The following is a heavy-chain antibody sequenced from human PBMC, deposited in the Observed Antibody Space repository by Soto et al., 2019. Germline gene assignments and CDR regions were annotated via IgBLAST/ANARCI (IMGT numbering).Heavy chain of an antibody. Sequence: EVQLLESGGGLVQPGGSLRLSCVASGFTFSTNPMSWVRQAPGKGLEWVSAISGPGGTTFYADSVKGRFTISRDNSKSTLYLQMNSLRADDTAIYSCAKGLYGSSSSSAVDIWGQGTMVTVSS. CDR1: GFTFSTNP. D-gene: IGHD2-2*01. V-gene: IGHV3-23*01. J-gene: IGHJ3*02. CDR2: ISGPGGTT. CDR3: AKGLYGSSSSSAVDI.